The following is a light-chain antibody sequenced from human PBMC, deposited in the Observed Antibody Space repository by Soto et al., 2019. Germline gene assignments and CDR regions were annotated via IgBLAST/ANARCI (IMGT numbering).Light chain of an antibody. J-gene: IGKJ1*01. V-gene: IGKV3-11*01. CDR1: QSVSSY. Sequence: EIVLTQSPATLSLSPGERATLSCRASQSVSSYLAWYQHKPGQAPRLLIYDASNRATGIPARFSGSGSWTDFTLTISSPEPQDFAVYYCQHRSNWPWTFGQGTKVEIK. CDR3: QHRSNWPWT. CDR2: DAS.